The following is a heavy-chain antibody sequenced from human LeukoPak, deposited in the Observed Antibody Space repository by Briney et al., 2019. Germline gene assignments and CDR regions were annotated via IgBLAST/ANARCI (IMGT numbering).Heavy chain of an antibody. V-gene: IGHV3-48*01. CDR3: ARDRYYYDSSGYPYYYYYYMDV. CDR1: EFTVSVNY. D-gene: IGHD3-22*01. CDR2: ISSSSSTI. Sequence: GGSLRLSCAASEFTVSVNYMSWVRQAPGKGLEWVSYISSSSSTIYYADSVKGRFTISRDNAKNSLYLQMNSLRAEDTAVYYCARDRYYYDSSGYPYYYYYYMDVWGKGTTVTVSS. J-gene: IGHJ6*03.